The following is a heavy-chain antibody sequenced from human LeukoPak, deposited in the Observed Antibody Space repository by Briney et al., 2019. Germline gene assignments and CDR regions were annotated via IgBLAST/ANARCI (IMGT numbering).Heavy chain of an antibody. CDR3: AKGYCSSTSCSSYY. V-gene: IGHV3-23*01. D-gene: IGHD2-2*01. CDR2: ISGSGGST. CDR1: GFTFSSYG. Sequence: GGSLRLSCAASGFTFSSYGMSWVRQAPGKGLEWVSAISGSGGSTYYADSVKGRFTISRDNSKNTLYLQMNSLRAEDTAVYYCAKGYCSSTSCSSYYWGQGTLVTVSS. J-gene: IGHJ4*02.